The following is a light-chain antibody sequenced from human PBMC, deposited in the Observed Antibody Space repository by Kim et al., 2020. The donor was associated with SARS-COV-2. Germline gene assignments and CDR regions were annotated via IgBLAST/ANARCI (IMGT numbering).Light chain of an antibody. CDR2: GAS. Sequence: EIVLTQSPGTLSLSPGEGATLSCRASQSVSSSYLAWYQQKPGQAPRLLIYGASSRAAAIPGRFSGSGSATDFTLTISRLEPEDFAVYYCQQYHGSPWSFGQGTKVDIK. CDR1: QSVSSSY. V-gene: IGKV3-20*01. CDR3: QQYHGSPWS. J-gene: IGKJ1*01.